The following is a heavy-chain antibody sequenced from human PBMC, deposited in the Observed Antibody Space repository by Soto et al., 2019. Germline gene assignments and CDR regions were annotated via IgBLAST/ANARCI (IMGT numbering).Heavy chain of an antibody. V-gene: IGHV3-11*01. CDR2: ISTTGSTI. CDR1: GFIFSDYY. D-gene: IGHD3-10*01. J-gene: IGHJ6*02. CDR3: AKSGYYYGMDV. Sequence: QVQLVESGGGLVKPGGSLRLSCEASGFIFSDYYMSWIRQAPGKGLEWVSYISTTGSTIHYADSVRGRFTISRDNAKNSLYLQMNSLRAEDTAVYYCAKSGYYYGMDVWGQGTTVTVSS.